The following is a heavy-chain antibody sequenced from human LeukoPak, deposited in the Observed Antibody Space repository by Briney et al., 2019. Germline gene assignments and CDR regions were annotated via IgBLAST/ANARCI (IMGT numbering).Heavy chain of an antibody. CDR1: GFTFSSYA. CDR3: ARERGLELGVAFDY. CDR2: ISYDGSNK. J-gene: IGHJ4*02. D-gene: IGHD1-7*01. V-gene: IGHV3-30*04. Sequence: GGSLRLSCAASGFTFSSYAMHWVRQAPGKGLEWVAVISYDGSNKYYADSVKGRFTISRDNSKNTLYLQMNSLRAEDTALYYCARERGLELGVAFDYWGQGTLVTVSS.